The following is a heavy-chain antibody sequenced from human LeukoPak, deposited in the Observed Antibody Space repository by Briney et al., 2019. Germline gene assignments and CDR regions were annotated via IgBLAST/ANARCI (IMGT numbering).Heavy chain of an antibody. D-gene: IGHD3-9*01. CDR1: GFTFSSYA. CDR3: ARPYDILTEIVPVDY. Sequence: PGGSLRLSCAASGFTFSSYAMHWVRQAPGKGLEWVAVISYDGSNKYYADSVKGRFTISRDNSKNTLYLQMNSLRAEDTAVYYCARPYDILTEIVPVDYWGQGTLVTVSS. V-gene: IGHV3-30-3*01. CDR2: ISYDGSNK. J-gene: IGHJ4*02.